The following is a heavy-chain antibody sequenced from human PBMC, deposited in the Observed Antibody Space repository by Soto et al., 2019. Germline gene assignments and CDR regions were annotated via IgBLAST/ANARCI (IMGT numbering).Heavy chain of an antibody. V-gene: IGHV4-59*01. J-gene: IGHJ4*02. D-gene: IGHD3-10*01. Sequence: SETLSLTCTVSNASLSSNYWSWIRQSPGKGLGWIGNIYYSGSTNYNPSLKSRVTMSVDTSKNPFTLKLSSVTAADTGVYFCARSFMVPVDFFDYWGQGTPVTVSS. CDR2: IYYSGST. CDR1: NASLSSNY. CDR3: ARSFMVPVDFFDY.